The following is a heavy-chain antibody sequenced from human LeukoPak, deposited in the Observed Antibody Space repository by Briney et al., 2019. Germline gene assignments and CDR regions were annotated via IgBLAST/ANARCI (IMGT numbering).Heavy chain of an antibody. V-gene: IGHV3-48*03. CDR2: ISSSGSTI. J-gene: IGHJ4*02. CDR1: GFTFSSYE. CDR3: AREGSVDDFDY. D-gene: IGHD6-19*01. Sequence: GGSLRLSCAASGFTFSSYEMNWVRQAPGKGLEWVSYISSSGSTIYYADSVKGRFTISRDNPKNSLYLLMNSLGVEDTAVYYCAREGSVDDFDYWGQGIRVTVSS.